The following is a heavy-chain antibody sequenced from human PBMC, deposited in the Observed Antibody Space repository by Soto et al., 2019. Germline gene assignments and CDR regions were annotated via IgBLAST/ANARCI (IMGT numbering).Heavy chain of an antibody. J-gene: IGHJ6*02. CDR2: IDSSGSPI. D-gene: IGHD3-22*01. V-gene: IGHV3-11*01. Sequence: QVQLVESGGGLVKPGGSRRVSCAASGFIFSDYYMSWIRQAPGKGLEWVSYIDSSGSPIYYADSVKGRFTISRDNARKSLYLQMNSLSAEDTAVYYCARVVVPGSWRVPYRMYVWGQGTTVTVSS. CDR3: ARVVVPGSWRVPYRMYV. CDR1: GFIFSDYY.